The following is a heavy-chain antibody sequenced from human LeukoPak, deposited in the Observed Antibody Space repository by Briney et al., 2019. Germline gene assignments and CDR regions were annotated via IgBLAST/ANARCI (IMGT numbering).Heavy chain of an antibody. D-gene: IGHD2-2*01. CDR2: ISAYNGNT. V-gene: IGHV1-18*01. J-gene: IGHJ6*02. Sequence: ASVKVSRKASGYTFTSYGISWVRQAPGQGLEWMGWISAYNGNTNYAQKLQGRVTMTTDTSTSTAYMELRSLRSDDTAVYYCARDLYCSSTSCHARGYYYGMDVWGQGTTVTVSS. CDR3: ARDLYCSSTSCHARGYYYGMDV. CDR1: GYTFTSYG.